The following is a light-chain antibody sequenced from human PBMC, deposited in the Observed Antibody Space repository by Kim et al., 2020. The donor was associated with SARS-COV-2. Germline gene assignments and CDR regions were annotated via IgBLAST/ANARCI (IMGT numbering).Light chain of an antibody. J-gene: IGKJ2*01. V-gene: IGKV3-15*01. CDR2: GAS. CDR3: QQYYGWHQ. Sequence: EVVLTQSPAILSVSPGERATLSCRASQSISSNLAWYQHKPGQAPSLLIYGASTRVTGLPARFSASGSGTEFTLTISSLQSEDFAVYYCQQYYGWHQFGQGTKLEI. CDR1: QSISSN.